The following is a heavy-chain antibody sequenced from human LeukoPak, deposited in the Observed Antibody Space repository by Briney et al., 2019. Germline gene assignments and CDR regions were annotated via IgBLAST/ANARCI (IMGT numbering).Heavy chain of an antibody. CDR2: IYHSGST. J-gene: IGHJ3*02. Sequence: SETLSLTCAVSGGSISSGGYSWSWIRQPPGKGLEWIGYIYHSGSTYYNPSLKSRVTISVDRSKNQFSLKLSSVTAADTAVYYCAGFSGDDAFDIWGQGTMVTVSS. D-gene: IGHD3-10*01. CDR1: GGSISSGGYS. CDR3: AGFSGDDAFDI. V-gene: IGHV4-30-2*01.